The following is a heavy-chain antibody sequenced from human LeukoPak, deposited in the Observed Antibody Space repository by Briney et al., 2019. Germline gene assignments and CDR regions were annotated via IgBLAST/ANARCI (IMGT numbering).Heavy chain of an antibody. V-gene: IGHV3-23*01. CDR2: ISGSGGST. CDR3: ARAGAYYYDSSGSGGWFDP. D-gene: IGHD3-22*01. CDR1: GFTFSSYA. Sequence: PGGSLRLSCAASGFTFSSYAMSWVRQAPGKGLEWVSAISGSGGSTYYADSVKGRFTISRDNSKNTLYLQMNSLRAEDTAVYYCARAGAYYYDSSGSGGWFDPWGQGTLVTVSS. J-gene: IGHJ5*02.